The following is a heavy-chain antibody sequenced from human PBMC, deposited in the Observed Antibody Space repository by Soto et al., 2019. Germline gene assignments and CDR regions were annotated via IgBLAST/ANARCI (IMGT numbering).Heavy chain of an antibody. V-gene: IGHV3-23*01. D-gene: IGHD2-15*01. CDR1: GFTFSSYA. CDR2: ISGSGGST. J-gene: IGHJ6*03. Sequence: PGGSLRLSCAASGFTFSSYAMSWVRQAPGKGLEWVSAISGSGGSTYYADSVKGRFTISRDNSKNTLYLQMNSLRAEDTAVYYCAKDLGGGPNYYCYYMDVWGKGTTVTVSS. CDR3: AKDLGGGPNYYCYYMDV.